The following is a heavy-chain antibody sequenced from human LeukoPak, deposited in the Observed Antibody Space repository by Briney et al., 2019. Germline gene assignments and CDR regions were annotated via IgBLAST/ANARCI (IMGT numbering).Heavy chain of an antibody. CDR2: ISWNSGSI. V-gene: IGHV3-9*01. J-gene: IGHJ3*02. D-gene: IGHD3-9*01. CDR3: AKGYILTGYYQSFDSFDI. CDR1: GFTFDDYG. Sequence: GGSLRLSCAASGFTFDDYGMHWVRQAPGKGLEWVSGISWNSGSIGYADSVKGRFTISRDNAKNSLYLQMKSLRAEDTALYYCAKGYILTGYYQSFDSFDIWGQGTMVTVSS.